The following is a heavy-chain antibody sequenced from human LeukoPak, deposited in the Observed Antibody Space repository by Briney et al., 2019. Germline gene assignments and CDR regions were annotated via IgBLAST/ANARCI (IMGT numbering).Heavy chain of an antibody. V-gene: IGHV1-2*02. D-gene: IGHD3-22*01. CDR1: GYTFTGYY. Sequence: ASVKVSCKASGYTFTGYYMHWVRQAPGQGLEWMRCINPNSGGTNYAQKFQGRVTMTRDTSISTAYMELSRLRSDDTAVYYCARDSSGFYYGYNWFDPWGQGTLVTVSS. CDR2: INPNSGGT. CDR3: ARDSSGFYYGYNWFDP. J-gene: IGHJ5*02.